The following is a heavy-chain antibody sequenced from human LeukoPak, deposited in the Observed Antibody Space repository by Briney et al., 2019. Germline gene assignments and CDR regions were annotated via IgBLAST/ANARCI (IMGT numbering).Heavy chain of an antibody. CDR2: ISSSGSTI. J-gene: IGHJ4*02. CDR1: GFTFSSYE. D-gene: IGHD5-12*01. Sequence: TGGSLRPSCAASGFTFSSYEMNWVRQAPGKGLEWVSYISSSGSTIYYADSVKGRFTISRDNAKNSLYLQMNSLRAEDTAVYYCARDRSGYSGYAFFDYWGQGTLVTVSS. CDR3: ARDRSGYSGYAFFDY. V-gene: IGHV3-48*03.